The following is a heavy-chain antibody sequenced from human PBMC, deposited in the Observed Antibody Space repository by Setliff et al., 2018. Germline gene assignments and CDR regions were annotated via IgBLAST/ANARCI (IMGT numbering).Heavy chain of an antibody. CDR2: IYYRGSA. D-gene: IGHD4-17*01. CDR3: AGVYGENDLPDI. Sequence: KTSETLSLTCTVYGGSFSDYYWAWIRQPPGKGLEWTGSIYYRGSAFIYPSLRSRVTISADTSKNQFSLKLTSVTAADTAMYYCAGVYGENDLPDIWGQGTMVTVSS. J-gene: IGHJ3*02. CDR1: GGSFSDYY. V-gene: IGHV4-34*11.